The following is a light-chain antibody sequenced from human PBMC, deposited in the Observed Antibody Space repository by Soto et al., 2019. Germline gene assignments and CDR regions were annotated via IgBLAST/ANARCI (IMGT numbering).Light chain of an antibody. V-gene: IGKV3-15*01. J-gene: IGKJ4*01. Sequence: EIVMTQSPATLSVSPGERASLSCRASQSVSSNLAWYQQKPGQAPRLLISGASTRATGIPDRYSGSGSGTEFTLTISSLQSEDFAVYYCQQYNNWPPLTFGGGTKVDIK. CDR3: QQYNNWPPLT. CDR2: GAS. CDR1: QSVSSN.